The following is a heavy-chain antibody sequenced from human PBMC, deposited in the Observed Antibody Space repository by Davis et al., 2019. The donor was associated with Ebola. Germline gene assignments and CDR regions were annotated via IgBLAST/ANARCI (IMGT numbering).Heavy chain of an antibody. J-gene: IGHJ3*01. CDR1: GFTSSNHY. CDR3: ARDLGVGGAFDV. Sequence: PGGSLRLSCAASGFTSSNHYMSWIRQAPGEGLEWISYISDSGDSEFYADSVKGRFTISRDNAKNSLYLQMNSLRGADTGLYCCARDLGVGGAFDVWGQGTMVTVSS. CDR2: ISDSGDSE. D-gene: IGHD3-3*01. V-gene: IGHV3-11*01.